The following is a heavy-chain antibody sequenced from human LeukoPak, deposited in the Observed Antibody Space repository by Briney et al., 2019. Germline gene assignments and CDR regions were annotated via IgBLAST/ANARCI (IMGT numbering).Heavy chain of an antibody. CDR2: IYYSGST. CDR1: GGSISSYY. Sequence: SPSETLSLTCTVSGGSISSYYWSWIRQPPGKGLEWIGYIYYSGSTNYNPSLKSRVIISVDTSKNQFSLKLSSVTAADTAVYYCARGPAGNGYWGQGTLVTVSS. CDR3: ARGPAGNGY. D-gene: IGHD6-19*01. V-gene: IGHV4-59*01. J-gene: IGHJ4*02.